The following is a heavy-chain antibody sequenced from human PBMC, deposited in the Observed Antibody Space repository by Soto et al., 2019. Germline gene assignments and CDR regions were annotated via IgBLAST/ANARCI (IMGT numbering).Heavy chain of an antibody. Sequence: QMQLVESGGGVVQPGRSLRLSCVASGFPFREFGMHWVRQAPGKGLEWVALISYDGSDYADSVKGRFTISRDDSRDTLFLHMDNLRPDDTGVYYCARRWNYGLDFWGQGTLVAVSS. CDR2: ISYDGSD. CDR3: ARRWNYGLDF. V-gene: IGHV3-33*05. CDR1: GFPFREFG. J-gene: IGHJ4*02. D-gene: IGHD3-16*01.